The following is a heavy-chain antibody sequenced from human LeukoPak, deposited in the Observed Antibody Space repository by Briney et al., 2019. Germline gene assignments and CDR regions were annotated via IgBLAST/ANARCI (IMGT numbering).Heavy chain of an antibody. Sequence: PSETLSLTCTVSGASISSNNYYWAWIRQPPGKGLEWIGSIYYSGSTYYNPSLKSRVTISVDTSKNQFSLKLSSVTAADTAVYYCARPAVGSYYMDVWGKGTTVTISS. D-gene: IGHD3-10*01. V-gene: IGHV4-39*01. CDR2: IYYSGST. CDR1: GASISSNNYY. CDR3: ARPAVGSYYMDV. J-gene: IGHJ6*03.